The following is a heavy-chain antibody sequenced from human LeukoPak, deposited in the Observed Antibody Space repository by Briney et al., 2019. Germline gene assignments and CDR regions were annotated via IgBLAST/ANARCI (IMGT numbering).Heavy chain of an antibody. CDR1: GGSFSGYY. V-gene: IGHV4-34*01. CDR3: ARGGHSGSPY. CDR2: INHSGST. Sequence: SETLSLTCAVYGGSFSGYYWSWIRQPPGKGLEWIGEINHSGSTNYNPSLKSRVTISVGTSKNQFSLKLSSVTAADTAVYYCARGGHSGSPYWGQGTLVTVSS. J-gene: IGHJ4*02. D-gene: IGHD1-26*01.